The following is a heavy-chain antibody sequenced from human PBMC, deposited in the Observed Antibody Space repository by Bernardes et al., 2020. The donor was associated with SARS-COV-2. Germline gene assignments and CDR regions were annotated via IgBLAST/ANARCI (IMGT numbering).Heavy chain of an antibody. CDR3: ASPQFLLRGGYGMDV. J-gene: IGHJ6*02. D-gene: IGHD3-3*01. Sequence: GSLRLSCAASGLSVSNYYMSWIRQAPGKGLERVSYISISGTTIYYADSVKGRFTLSRDNAKNSLYLQMNSLRAEDTAVYYCASPQFLLRGGYGMDVWGQGTTVTVS. CDR1: GLSVSNYY. CDR2: ISISGTTI. V-gene: IGHV3-11*01.